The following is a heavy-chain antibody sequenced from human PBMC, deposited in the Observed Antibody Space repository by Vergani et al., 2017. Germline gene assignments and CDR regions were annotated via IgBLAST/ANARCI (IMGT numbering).Heavy chain of an antibody. CDR1: GYTFTSYD. CDR3: ARGLAGPTYYDILTGYYSNY. CDR2: RNPNSGNT. V-gene: IGHV1-8*01. Sequence: QVQLVQSGAEVKKPGASVKVSCKASGYTFTSYDINWVRQATGQGLEWMGWRNPNSGNTGYAQKFQGRVTMTRNTSISTAYMELSSLRSEDTAVYYCARGLAGPTYYDILTGYYSNYWGQGTLVTVSS. D-gene: IGHD3-9*01. J-gene: IGHJ4*02.